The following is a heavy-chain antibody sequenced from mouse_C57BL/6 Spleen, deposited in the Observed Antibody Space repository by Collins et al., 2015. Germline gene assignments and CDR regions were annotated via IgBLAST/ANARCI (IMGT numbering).Heavy chain of an antibody. CDR2: IDPSDSYT. D-gene: IGHD1-1*01. Sequence: QVQLQQPGAELVMPGASVKLSCKASGYTFTSYWMHWVKQRPGQGLEWIGEIDPSDSYTNYNQKFKGKSTLTVDKSSSTAYMQLSSLTSEDSAVYYCARIGSYYGSSPYYFDYWGQGTTLTVSS. V-gene: IGHV1-69*01. J-gene: IGHJ2*01. CDR3: ARIGSYYGSSPYYFDY. CDR1: GYTFTSYW.